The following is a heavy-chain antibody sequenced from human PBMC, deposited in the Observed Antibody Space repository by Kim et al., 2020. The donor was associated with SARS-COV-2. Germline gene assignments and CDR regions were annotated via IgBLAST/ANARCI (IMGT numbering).Heavy chain of an antibody. CDR2: ISSSGSFI. CDR3: ARYASSTYSFAFDL. V-gene: IGHV3-21*01. CDR1: GFTLTTCS. J-gene: IGHJ2*01. D-gene: IGHD3-22*01. Sequence: GGSLRLSCAASGFTLTTCSMNWVRQAPGKGLEWVSSISSSGSFIYYADSVKGRFTISRDIAKNSLHLQMDSLRAEDTAVYYCARYASSTYSFAFDLWGRSALVTLFS.